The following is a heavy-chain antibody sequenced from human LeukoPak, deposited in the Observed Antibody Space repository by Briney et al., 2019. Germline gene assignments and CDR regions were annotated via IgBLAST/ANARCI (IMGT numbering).Heavy chain of an antibody. D-gene: IGHD5-12*01. CDR2: INTGNGNT. Sequence: ASVKVSCKASGYTFITYAMHWVRRAPGQRLEWMGWINTGNGNTKYSQLFQGRVTITADESTSTAYMELSSLRSEDTAVYYCATNGGYSGYLVAPLDYWGQGTLVTASS. V-gene: IGHV1-3*04. CDR3: ATNGGYSGYLVAPLDY. CDR1: GYTFITYA. J-gene: IGHJ4*02.